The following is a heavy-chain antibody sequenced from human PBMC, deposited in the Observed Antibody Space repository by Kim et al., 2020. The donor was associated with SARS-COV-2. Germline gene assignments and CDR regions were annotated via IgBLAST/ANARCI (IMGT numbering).Heavy chain of an antibody. V-gene: IGHV3-23*01. J-gene: IGHJ6*02. CDR3: AKGVRQWLVRTYYYGMDV. Sequence: GASLRLSCAASGFTFSSYAMSWVRQAPGKGLEWVSAISGSGGSTYYADSVKGRFTISRDNSKNTLYLQMNSLRAEDTAVYYCAKGVRQWLVRTYYYGMDVWGQGTTVTVSS. CDR2: ISGSGGST. D-gene: IGHD6-19*01. CDR1: GFTFSSYA.